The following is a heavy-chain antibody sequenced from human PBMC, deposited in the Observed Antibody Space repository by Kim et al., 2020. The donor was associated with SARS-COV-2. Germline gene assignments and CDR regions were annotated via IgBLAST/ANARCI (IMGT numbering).Heavy chain of an antibody. Sequence: GGSLRLSCAASGFTFSSYWMHWVRQAPGKGLVWVSRINSDGSSTSYADSVKGRFTISRDNAKNTLYLQMNSLRAEDTAVYYCARGSGDSSSPLRHYYGMDVWGQGTTVTVSS. CDR2: INSDGSST. J-gene: IGHJ6*02. D-gene: IGHD6-13*01. V-gene: IGHV3-74*01. CDR3: ARGSGDSSSPLRHYYGMDV. CDR1: GFTFSSYW.